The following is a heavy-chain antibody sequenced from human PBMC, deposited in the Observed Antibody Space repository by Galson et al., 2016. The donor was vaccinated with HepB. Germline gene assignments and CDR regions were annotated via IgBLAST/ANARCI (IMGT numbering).Heavy chain of an antibody. CDR1: GFTFNSYA. D-gene: IGHD1-26*01. CDR2: ISGSGGST. CDR3: AKEGYSGSYSDY. J-gene: IGHJ4*02. Sequence: SLRLSCAASGFTFNSYAMSWVRQAPGKGLEWVSTISGSGGSTYYADSVKGRFSISRDNYKNTLYLQMNSLRAEDTAAYYCAKEGYSGSYSDYWGQGTLLTVSS. V-gene: IGHV3-23*01.